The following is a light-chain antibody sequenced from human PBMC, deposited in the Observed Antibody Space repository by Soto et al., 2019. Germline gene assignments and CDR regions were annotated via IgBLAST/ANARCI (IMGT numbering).Light chain of an antibody. Sequence: DIVMTQSPDSLAVSLGERATINCKSSQSVLYSPNNKNYLAWYQQKPGQPPKLLIYWASTRESGVPDQFSGSGSGTDFTLTISSLQAEDVAVYHCQQYYSNSPTFGQGTKLEIK. CDR2: WAS. J-gene: IGKJ2*01. CDR1: QSVLYSPNNKNY. CDR3: QQYYSNSPT. V-gene: IGKV4-1*01.